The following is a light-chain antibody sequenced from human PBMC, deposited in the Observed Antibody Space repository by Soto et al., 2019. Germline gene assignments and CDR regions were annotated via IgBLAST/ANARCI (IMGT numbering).Light chain of an antibody. CDR1: ASNIGANYD. V-gene: IGLV1-40*01. J-gene: IGLJ3*02. Sequence: QSVLTQPPSVSGAPGQRVTISCTGGASNIGANYDVHWYLQLPGTAPKLLIYGTSNRPSGVPDRFSGSKSGTSASLAITGLQAEDEAHYFCQSYDFTLGAFWVFGGGTKVTVL. CDR2: GTS. CDR3: QSYDFTLGAFWV.